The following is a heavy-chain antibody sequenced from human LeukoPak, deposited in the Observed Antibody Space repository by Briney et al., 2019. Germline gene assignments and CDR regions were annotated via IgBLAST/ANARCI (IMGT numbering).Heavy chain of an antibody. J-gene: IGHJ4*02. D-gene: IGHD2-2*01. V-gene: IGHV3-48*03. CDR3: ARSGYLGPDY. Sequence: GGSLRLSCAASGXTFSSFEMNWVRQAPGKGLEWVSYISSSGSTIYFADSVKGRFTTSRDNAKNSLYLQMNSLRADDTAVYYCARSGYLGPDYWGQGTPVIVSS. CDR2: ISSSGSTI. CDR1: GXTFSSFE.